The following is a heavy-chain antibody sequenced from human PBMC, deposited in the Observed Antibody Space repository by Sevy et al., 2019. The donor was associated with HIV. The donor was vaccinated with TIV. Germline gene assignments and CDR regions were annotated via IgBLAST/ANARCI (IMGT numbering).Heavy chain of an antibody. Sequence: GGSLRLSCAASGFTFSSYAMSWVRQAPGKGLEWVSAISGSGGSTYYADSVKGRFTISRDNSKNTLYLQMNSLGAEDTAVYYCAKDGGGYDFWSGYRPDYYYYGMDVWGQGTTVTVSS. J-gene: IGHJ6*02. CDR3: AKDGGGYDFWSGYRPDYYYYGMDV. CDR2: ISGSGGST. CDR1: GFTFSSYA. V-gene: IGHV3-23*01. D-gene: IGHD3-3*01.